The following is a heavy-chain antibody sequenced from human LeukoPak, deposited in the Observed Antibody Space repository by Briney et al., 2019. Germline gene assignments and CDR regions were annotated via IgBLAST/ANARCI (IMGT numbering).Heavy chain of an antibody. V-gene: IGHV1-2*02. CDR1: GYTFTGYY. Sequence: GASVKVSCKASGYTFTGYYMHWVRQAPGQGLEWMGWINPNSGGTNYAQKFQGRVTMTRDTSISTAYMELNRLRSDDTAVYYWSRGRDYGSGIFDYWSQGTLVTVSS. D-gene: IGHD3-10*01. J-gene: IGHJ4*02. CDR3: SRGRDYGSGIFDY. CDR2: INPNSGGT.